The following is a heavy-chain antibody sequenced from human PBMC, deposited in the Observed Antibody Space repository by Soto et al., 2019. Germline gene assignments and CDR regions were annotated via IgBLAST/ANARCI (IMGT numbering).Heavy chain of an antibody. J-gene: IGHJ5*02. D-gene: IGHD6-13*01. CDR1: GGSISSYY. Sequence: PSETLSLTCTVSGGSISSYYWSWIRQPAGKGLEWIGRIYTSGSTNYNPSLKSRVTMSVDTSKNQFSLKLSSVTAADTAVYYRARDRVVSSWSYNWFDPWGQGTLVTVSS. CDR2: IYTSGST. CDR3: ARDRVVSSWSYNWFDP. V-gene: IGHV4-4*07.